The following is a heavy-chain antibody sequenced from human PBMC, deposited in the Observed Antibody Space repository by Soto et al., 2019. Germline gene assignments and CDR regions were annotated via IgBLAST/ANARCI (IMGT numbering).Heavy chain of an antibody. CDR2: IWYDGSNK. Sequence: GVLLRVCWGVVEGTSVGYGGRWVRKAPGKGLEWVAVIWYDGSNKYYADSVKGRFTISRDNSKNTLYLQMNSLSPEDTAVCYFATDPAYRGKRTPVPVSP. CDR1: EGTSVGYG. J-gene: IGHJ1*01. CDR3: ATDPAY. V-gene: IGHV3-33*01.